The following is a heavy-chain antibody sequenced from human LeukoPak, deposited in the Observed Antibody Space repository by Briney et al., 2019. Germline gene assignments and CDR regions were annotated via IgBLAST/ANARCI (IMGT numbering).Heavy chain of an antibody. D-gene: IGHD2-15*01. Sequence: SGGSLRLSCAASGFTFDDYAMHWVRQAPGKGLEWVSLISWDGGTTFYADSVKGRFTISRDNAKNSLFLQMNSLRAEDTAVYYCAREVTPYYWGQGTLVTVSS. J-gene: IGHJ4*02. V-gene: IGHV3-43D*03. CDR2: ISWDGGTT. CDR3: AREVTPYY. CDR1: GFTFDDYA.